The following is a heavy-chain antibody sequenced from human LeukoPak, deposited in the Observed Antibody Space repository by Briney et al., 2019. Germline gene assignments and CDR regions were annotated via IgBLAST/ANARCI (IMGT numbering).Heavy chain of an antibody. V-gene: IGHV5-51*01. Sequence: GESLQISCKGFGYRFTTYWIGWVRQMPGKGLEWMGIIYPGDSDTRYSPSFQGQVTISADKSPSTAYLQWSSLKASDTAMYFCARLIPTATNWFDSWGQGTLVTVSS. CDR2: IYPGDSDT. D-gene: IGHD3-16*01. CDR3: ARLIPTATNWFDS. CDR1: GYRFTTYW. J-gene: IGHJ5*01.